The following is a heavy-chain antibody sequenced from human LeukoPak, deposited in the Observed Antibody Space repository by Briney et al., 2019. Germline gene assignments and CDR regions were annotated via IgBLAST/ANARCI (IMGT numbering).Heavy chain of an antibody. CDR1: GFTFDDYA. D-gene: IGHD6-19*01. CDR3: AKDMNEGGQWLVRYAFDI. V-gene: IGHV3-9*01. J-gene: IGHJ3*02. Sequence: GGSLRLSCAASGFTFDDYAMHWVRQAPGKGLEWVSGISWNSGSIGYADSVKGRFTISRDNAKNSLYLQMNSLRAEDTALYYCAKDMNEGGQWLVRYAFDIWGQGTMVTVSS. CDR2: ISWNSGSI.